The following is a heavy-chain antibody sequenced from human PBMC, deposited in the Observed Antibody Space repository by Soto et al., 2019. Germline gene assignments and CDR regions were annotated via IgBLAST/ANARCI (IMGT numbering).Heavy chain of an antibody. CDR2: IYYSGST. Sequence: QVQLQESGPGLVKPSQTLSLTCTVSGGSISSGGYYWSWIRQHPGKGLEWIGYIYYSGSTYYNPSLKSRVTISVDTSKNQFSLKLSSVTAADTAVYYCAREGALVAATGPVYYFDYWGQGTLVTVSS. CDR1: GGSISSGGYY. CDR3: AREGALVAATGPVYYFDY. V-gene: IGHV4-31*03. J-gene: IGHJ4*02. D-gene: IGHD2-15*01.